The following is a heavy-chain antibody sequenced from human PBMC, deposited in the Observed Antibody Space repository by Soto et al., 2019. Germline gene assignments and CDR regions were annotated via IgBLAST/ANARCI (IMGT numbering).Heavy chain of an antibody. Sequence: AGGSLRLSCAASGFTFNKFWMNWVRQAPGRGLEWVANIKPDGSEKNYVDSVKGRFTIFRDNSKNTLYLQMNSLRAEDTAVYYCAKVYSSGYPVDAFDIWGQGTMVTVSS. CDR1: GFTFNKFW. V-gene: IGHV3-7*05. J-gene: IGHJ3*02. CDR2: IKPDGSEK. CDR3: AKVYSSGYPVDAFDI. D-gene: IGHD3-22*01.